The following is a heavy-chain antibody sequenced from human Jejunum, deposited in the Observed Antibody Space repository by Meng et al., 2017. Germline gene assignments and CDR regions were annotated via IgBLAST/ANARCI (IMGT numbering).Heavy chain of an antibody. V-gene: IGHV3-66*02. CDR1: GFTVSSYH. Sequence: GGPLRLSCAASGFTVSSYHLSWVRQAPGKGLEWVSVIYNDGSTYYADSPKGRFTISRDNSKKTLLHQMSSLGPETTAEYYRTGGSGEVTAGFHWGQGALVTVSS. D-gene: IGHD2-8*02. CDR3: TGGSGEVTAGFH. CDR2: IYNDGST. J-gene: IGHJ4*02.